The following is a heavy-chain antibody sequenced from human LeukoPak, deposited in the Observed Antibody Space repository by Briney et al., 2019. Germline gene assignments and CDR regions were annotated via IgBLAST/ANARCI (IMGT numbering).Heavy chain of an antibody. V-gene: IGHV4-59*01. D-gene: IGHD6-6*01. J-gene: IGHJ3*02. CDR3: ARPRVAARPDDAFDI. Sequence: SETLSLTCTVSGGSISSYYWSWIRQPPGKGLEWIGYIYYSGSTNYNPSLKSRVTISVDTSKNQFSLKLSSVTAADTAVYYCARPRVAARPDDAFDIWGQGTMVTVSS. CDR1: GGSISSYY. CDR2: IYYSGST.